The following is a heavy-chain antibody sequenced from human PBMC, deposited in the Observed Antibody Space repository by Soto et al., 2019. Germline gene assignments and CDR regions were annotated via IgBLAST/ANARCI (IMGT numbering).Heavy chain of an antibody. CDR3: ARVLWFGELFQP. Sequence: PSETLSLTCAVFGGAFSGYYWSWIRQPPGKGLEVIGEINHSGSTNYNPSLKSRVTISVDTSKNQFSLKLSSVTAAVTAVYYCARVLWFGELFQPWGQGTLVTVSS. J-gene: IGHJ5*02. V-gene: IGHV4-34*01. CDR2: INHSGST. CDR1: GGAFSGYY. D-gene: IGHD3-10*01.